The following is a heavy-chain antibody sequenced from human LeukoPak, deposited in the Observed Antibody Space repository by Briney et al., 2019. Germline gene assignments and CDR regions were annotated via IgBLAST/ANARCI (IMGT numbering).Heavy chain of an antibody. CDR1: GGSISSGSYY. Sequence: SETLSLTCTVSGGSISSGSYYWGWIRQPPGKGLEWIGSIYYSGSTYYNPSLKSRVTISVDTSKNQFSLKLSSVTDADTAVYYCARHFPQSSGYRFHLTGGGFDPWGQGTLVTVSS. CDR3: ARHFPQSSGYRFHLTGGGFDP. V-gene: IGHV4-39*01. D-gene: IGHD3-22*01. J-gene: IGHJ5*02. CDR2: IYYSGST.